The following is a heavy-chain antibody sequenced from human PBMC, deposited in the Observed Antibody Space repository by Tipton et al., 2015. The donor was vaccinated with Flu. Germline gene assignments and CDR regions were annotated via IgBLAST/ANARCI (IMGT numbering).Heavy chain of an antibody. CDR3: ARLDEGAAAFDI. D-gene: IGHD2-15*01. J-gene: IGHJ3*02. CDR2: INHSGST. CDR1: GGSVSSGSYY. V-gene: IGHV4-61*01. Sequence: SLTCTVSGGSVSSGSYYWSWIRQPPGKGLEWIGEINHSGSTNYNPSLKSRVTISVDTPKNQFSLKLSSVTAADTAVYYCARLDEGAAAFDIWGQGTMVTVSS.